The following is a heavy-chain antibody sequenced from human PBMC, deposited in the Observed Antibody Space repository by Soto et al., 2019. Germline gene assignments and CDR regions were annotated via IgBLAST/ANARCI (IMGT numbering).Heavy chain of an antibody. Sequence: GESLKISCNGSGYSFTSYWISWVRQMPGKGLEWMGRIDPSDSYTNYSPSFQGHVTISADKSISTAYLQWSSLKASDTAMYYCARLPRKKAYDSSGYYYFPDYWGQGTLVTVSS. CDR3: ARLPRKKAYDSSGYYYFPDY. D-gene: IGHD3-22*01. CDR1: GYSFTSYW. CDR2: IDPSDSYT. V-gene: IGHV5-10-1*01. J-gene: IGHJ4*02.